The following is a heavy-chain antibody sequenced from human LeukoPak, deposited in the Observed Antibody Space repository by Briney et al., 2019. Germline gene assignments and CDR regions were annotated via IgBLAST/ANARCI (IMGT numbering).Heavy chain of an antibody. CDR3: ARDFDWLPFDY. J-gene: IGHJ4*02. CDR2: INPNSGAT. CDR1: GYTFTGHY. D-gene: IGHD3-9*01. V-gene: IGHV1-2*06. Sequence: ASVKVSCKTSGYTFTGHYVHWVRRAPGQGLEWMGRINPNSGATNYAQKFQGRVTMTTDTSISTAYMELSSLRFDDTAVYYCARDFDWLPFDYWGRGTLVTVSS.